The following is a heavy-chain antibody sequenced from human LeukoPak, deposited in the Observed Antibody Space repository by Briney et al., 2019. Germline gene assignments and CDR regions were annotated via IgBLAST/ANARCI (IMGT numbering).Heavy chain of an antibody. CDR3: ARVGGYYPSHWYFDL. J-gene: IGHJ2*01. D-gene: IGHD3-22*01. CDR2: IIPIFGTT. CDR1: GGTFSSYA. Sequence: SVKVSCKASGGTFSSYAISWVRQAPGQGLEWMGGIIPIFGTTNYAQKFQGRVTMTTDTSTSTAYMELRSLRSDDTAVYYCARVGGYYPSHWYFDLWGRGTLVTVSS. V-gene: IGHV1-69*05.